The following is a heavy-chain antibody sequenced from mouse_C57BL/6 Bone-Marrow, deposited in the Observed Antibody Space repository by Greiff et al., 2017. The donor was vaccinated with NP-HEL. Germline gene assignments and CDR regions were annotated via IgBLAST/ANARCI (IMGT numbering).Heavy chain of an antibody. CDR1: GFTFSDYY. CDR3: ARDDYVAMDY. V-gene: IGHV5-16*01. J-gene: IGHJ4*01. CDR2: INYDGSST. Sequence: DVHLVESEGGLVQPGSSMKLSCTASGFTFSDYYMAWVRQVPEKGLEWVANINYDGSSTYYLDSLKSRFIISRDNAKNILYLQMSSLKSEDTATYYCARDDYVAMDYWGQGTSVTVSS.